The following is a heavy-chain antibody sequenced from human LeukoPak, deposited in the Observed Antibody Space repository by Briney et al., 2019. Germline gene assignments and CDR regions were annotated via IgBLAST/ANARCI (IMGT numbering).Heavy chain of an antibody. CDR1: GFTFSSYS. Sequence: GGSLRLSCAASGFTFSSYSMNWVRQAPGKGLEWVSSISSSSSYIYYADSVKGRFTISRDNAKNSLYLQMNSLRAEDTAVYYCARGLGGENGMDVWGQGTTVTVSS. V-gene: IGHV3-21*01. CDR3: ARGLGGENGMDV. D-gene: IGHD3-10*01. CDR2: ISSSSSYI. J-gene: IGHJ6*02.